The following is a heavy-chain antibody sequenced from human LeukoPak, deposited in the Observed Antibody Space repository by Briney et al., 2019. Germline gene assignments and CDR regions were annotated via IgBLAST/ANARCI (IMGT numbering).Heavy chain of an antibody. CDR3: SRGGANDL. V-gene: IGHV4-4*07. CDR2: IFTSGST. CDR1: GGSITSDY. Sequence: KASETLSLTCTVVGGSITSDYWSWIRQPAGKGLEWIGRIFTSGSTTYNPSLKGRVTMSLDTSKNQFFLKLSSVTAADTAAYFCSRGGANDLWGQGTLVTVSS. D-gene: IGHD4/OR15-4a*01. J-gene: IGHJ5*02.